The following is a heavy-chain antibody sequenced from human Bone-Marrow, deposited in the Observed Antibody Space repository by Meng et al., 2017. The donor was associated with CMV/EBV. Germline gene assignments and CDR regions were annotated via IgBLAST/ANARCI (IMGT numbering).Heavy chain of an antibody. V-gene: IGHV1-2*02. CDR3: ERADRWVTTFGGVIGGVFGY. Sequence: ASVKVSCKASGYTFTGYYMHWVRQAPGQGLEWMGWINPNSGGTNYAQKFQGRVTMTKDTSISTAYMELSRLRSDDTAVYYGERADRWVTTFGGVIGGVFGYWGQGTLVTVSS. CDR1: GYTFTGYY. CDR2: INPNSGGT. J-gene: IGHJ4*02. D-gene: IGHD3-16*02.